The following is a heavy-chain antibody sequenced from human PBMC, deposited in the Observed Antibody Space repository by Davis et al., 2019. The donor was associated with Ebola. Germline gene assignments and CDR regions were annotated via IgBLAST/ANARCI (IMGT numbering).Heavy chain of an antibody. Sequence: GGSLRLSCAASGFTVSSIYMSWVRQAPGKGLEWVSVIYSGGSTYYADSVKGRFTISRDNSKNTLYLQMNSLRAEDTAVYYCARHRSRRPREAGSFDPWGQGTLVTVSS. J-gene: IGHJ5*02. CDR1: GFTVSSIY. CDR2: IYSGGST. V-gene: IGHV3-66*04. D-gene: IGHD6-19*01. CDR3: ARHRSRRPREAGSFDP.